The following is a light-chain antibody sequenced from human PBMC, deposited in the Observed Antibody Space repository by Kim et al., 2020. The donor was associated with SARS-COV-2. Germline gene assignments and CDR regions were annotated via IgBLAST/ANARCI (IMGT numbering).Light chain of an antibody. CDR2: DVS. J-gene: IGLJ3*02. V-gene: IGLV2-14*04. Sequence: QSLPISCTGTSSDVCGYNYVSWYQQHPGKAPHLMIYDVSKRPSGVSTRFSGSKSGNTASLTISGLQAEDEADYYCSSYTSSSTWVFGGGTQLTVL. CDR3: SSYTSSSTWV. CDR1: SSDVCGYNY.